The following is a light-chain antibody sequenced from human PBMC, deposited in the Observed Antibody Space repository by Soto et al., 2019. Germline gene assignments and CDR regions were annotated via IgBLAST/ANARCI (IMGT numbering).Light chain of an antibody. CDR2: GAS. J-gene: IGKJ1*01. V-gene: IGKV3-15*01. CDR3: QHYYNWQPR. CDR1: QSISSN. Sequence: EIVMTQSPATLSVSPGERATLSCRASQSISSNLAWYQQKPGQAPRLLMFGASTRATGVPARFSGSGSGTEFTLTISNLQSEDFEVYYCQHYYNWQPRFGQGTKV.